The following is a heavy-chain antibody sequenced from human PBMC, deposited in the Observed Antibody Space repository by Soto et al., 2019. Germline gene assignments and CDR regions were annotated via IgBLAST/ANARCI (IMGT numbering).Heavy chain of an antibody. CDR3: ARQYGSGSFDH. D-gene: IGHD3-10*01. CDR1: GYNFSLCW. V-gene: IGHV5-51*01. CDR2: IYPDDSDI. Sequence: GESLTISSTSSGYNFSLCWIEAVRQMPGKGLEWMGIIYPDDSDIRYSPSFQGQVTVSADKSISTAYLQWRRPKASDTAIYYRARQYGSGSFDHWGQGSLVTVSS. J-gene: IGHJ4*02.